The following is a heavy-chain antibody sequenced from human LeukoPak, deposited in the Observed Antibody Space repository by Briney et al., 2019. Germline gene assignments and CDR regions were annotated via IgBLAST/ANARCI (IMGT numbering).Heavy chain of an antibody. D-gene: IGHD3-9*01. CDR2: IIPIFGTA. CDR1: GGTFSSYA. Sequence: SVKVSCKASGGTFSSYAISWVRQAPGQGLEWMGGIIPIFGTANYAQKFQGRVTITTDESTSTAYMELSSLRSEDTAVYYCARPQRYFDWLLSYFDYWGQGTLVTVSS. CDR3: ARPQRYFDWLLSYFDY. V-gene: IGHV1-69*05. J-gene: IGHJ4*02.